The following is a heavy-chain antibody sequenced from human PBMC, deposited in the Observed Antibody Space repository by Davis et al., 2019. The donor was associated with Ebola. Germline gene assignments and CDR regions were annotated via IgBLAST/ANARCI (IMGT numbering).Heavy chain of an antibody. CDR1: GFSFRNYA. D-gene: IGHD3-16*01. J-gene: IGHJ5*02. Sequence: GESLKISRVASGFSFRNYAMHWVRQAPGRGLEWVALISPNDNKDYYADSVKGRFTISRDISKSTLFMEMNSLTAEDTAVYYCAKDGGNQMSTHNWFDTWGQGTLVTVSS. CDR2: ISPNDNKD. CDR3: AKDGGNQMSTHNWFDT. V-gene: IGHV3-30-3*01.